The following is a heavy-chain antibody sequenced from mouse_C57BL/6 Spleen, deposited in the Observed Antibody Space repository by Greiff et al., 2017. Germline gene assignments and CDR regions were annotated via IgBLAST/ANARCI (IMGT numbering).Heavy chain of an antibody. Sequence: EVQLQESGPGLVKPSQSLSLSCSVTGYSITSGYYWYWIRQSPGNKLEWMGYISYDGSNNYNQSLKNRIAITRDTSKNQFVLKLNSVTTDDTATYYCARGGDGSIDFDYWGQGATLTVAS. CDR2: ISYDGSN. D-gene: IGHD1-1*01. CDR3: ARGGDGSIDFDY. J-gene: IGHJ2*01. V-gene: IGHV3-6*01. CDR1: GYSITSGYY.